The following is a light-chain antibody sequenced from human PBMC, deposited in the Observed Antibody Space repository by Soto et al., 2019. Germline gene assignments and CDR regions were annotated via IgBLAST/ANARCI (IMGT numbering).Light chain of an antibody. CDR3: ASWDDRMKGYV. Sequence: QSVMTQSPSASGTPCQRVFISCSVSRSHIGSHSVNWYQHLPGTAPKLFIYINNQLPSWVPDRFSGSKSGTSVSLAISGLQSEDEADYYCASWDDRMKGYVFGTGAKVTVL. V-gene: IGLV1-44*01. CDR2: INN. CDR1: RSHIGSHS. J-gene: IGLJ1*01.